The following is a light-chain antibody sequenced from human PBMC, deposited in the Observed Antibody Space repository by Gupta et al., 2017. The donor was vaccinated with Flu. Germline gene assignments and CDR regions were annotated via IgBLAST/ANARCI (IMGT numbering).Light chain of an antibody. V-gene: IGLV2-23*02. Sequence: QSALTQPASVSGSPGQSVTISCTGTSSDVGSYNLVSWYQQHPGKAPKLMLSEVSKRPSGVSNRFSGSKSGNTASLTIFGLLADDEAHYYCCSYAGPTTFVVFGGGTKLTVL. CDR2: EVS. CDR1: SSDVGSYNL. CDR3: CSYAGPTTFVV. J-gene: IGLJ2*01.